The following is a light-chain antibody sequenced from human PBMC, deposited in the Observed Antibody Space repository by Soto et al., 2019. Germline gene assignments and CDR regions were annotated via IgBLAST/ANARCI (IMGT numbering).Light chain of an antibody. CDR1: QSINRY. CDR2: AAS. Sequence: DIQMTQSPSSLSAFVGDRVTITCLASQSINRYSNWYQQKPGKAPRLLIYAASSLQSGVPSRFSGSGSGTDFTLTISSLQPEDFATFYCQQTYSISQPTFGGGTKVDI. CDR3: QQTYSISQPT. J-gene: IGKJ4*01. V-gene: IGKV1-39*01.